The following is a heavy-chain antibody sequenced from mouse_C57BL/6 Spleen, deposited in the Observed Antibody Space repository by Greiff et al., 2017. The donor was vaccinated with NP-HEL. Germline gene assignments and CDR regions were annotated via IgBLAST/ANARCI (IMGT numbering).Heavy chain of an antibody. J-gene: IGHJ4*01. Sequence: QVQLQQSGAELVRPGASVTLSCKASGYTFTDYEMHWVKQTPVPGLEWIGAIDPETGGTAYNQKFKGKAILTADKSSSTAYMELRSLTSEDSAVYYCTRRNSYLYYAMDYWGQGTSVTVSS. CDR3: TRRNSYLYYAMDY. CDR2: IDPETGGT. D-gene: IGHD5-2*01. V-gene: IGHV1-15*01. CDR1: GYTFTDYE.